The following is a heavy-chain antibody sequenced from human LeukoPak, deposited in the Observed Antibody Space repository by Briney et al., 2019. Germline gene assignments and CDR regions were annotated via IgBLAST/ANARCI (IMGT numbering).Heavy chain of an antibody. J-gene: IGHJ4*02. V-gene: IGHV3-48*04. CDR1: GFTFSSYS. CDR2: ISSSGSTI. Sequence: RPGGSLRLSCAASGFTFSSYSMNWVRQAPGKGLEWVSYISSSGSTIYYADSVKGRFTISRDNAKNSLYLQMNSLRAEDTAVYYCARSRITIFGVVTRFDYWGQGTLVTVSS. CDR3: ARSRITIFGVVTRFDY. D-gene: IGHD3-3*01.